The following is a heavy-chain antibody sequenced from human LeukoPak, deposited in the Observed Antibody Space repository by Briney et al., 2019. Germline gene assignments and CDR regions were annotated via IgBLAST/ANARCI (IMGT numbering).Heavy chain of an antibody. CDR1: GFTFSSYW. CDR3: AREVIRMVRGVIKVYYYYYMDV. Sequence: GGSLRLSCAASGFTFSSYWMSWVRQAPGKGLEWVANIKQDGSEKYYVDSVKGRFTISRDNAKNSLYLQMNSLRAEDTAVYYCAREVIRMVRGVIKVYYYYYMDVWGKGTTVTISS. J-gene: IGHJ6*03. V-gene: IGHV3-7*01. D-gene: IGHD3-10*01. CDR2: IKQDGSEK.